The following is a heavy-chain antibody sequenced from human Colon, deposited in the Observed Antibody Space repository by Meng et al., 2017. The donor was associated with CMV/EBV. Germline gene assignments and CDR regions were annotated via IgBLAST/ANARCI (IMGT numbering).Heavy chain of an antibody. V-gene: IGHV3-NL1*01. CDR2: IYTGGST. CDR1: GFTFSSYG. CDR3: ARDSGGAGIDY. J-gene: IGHJ4*02. D-gene: IGHD3-10*01. Sequence: GESLKISCAASGFTFSSYGMHWVRQAPGKGLEWVGIIYTGGSTNYAGSVKGRFTVSRDTSKNIIYLQMNNLKDEDTAIYYCARDSGGAGIDYWGQGTLVTVSS.